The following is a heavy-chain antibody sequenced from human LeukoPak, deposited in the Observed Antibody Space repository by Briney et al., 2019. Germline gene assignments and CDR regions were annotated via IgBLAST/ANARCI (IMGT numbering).Heavy chain of an antibody. J-gene: IGHJ6*02. Sequence: ASVKVSCKASGYTFTSYGISWVRQAPGQGLEWMGWISAYNDNTNYAQKLQGRVTMTTDTSTSTAYMELRSLRSDDTAVYYCARDHCTSSGCYEYYYYGVDVWGQGTTVTVSS. CDR2: ISAYNDNT. CDR3: ARDHCTSSGCYEYYYYGVDV. V-gene: IGHV1-18*01. D-gene: IGHD2-2*01. CDR1: GYTFTSYG.